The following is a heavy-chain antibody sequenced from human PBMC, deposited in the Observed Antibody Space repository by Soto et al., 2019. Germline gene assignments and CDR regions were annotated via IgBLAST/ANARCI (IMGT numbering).Heavy chain of an antibody. Sequence: GGSLRLSCAASGFTFSSYAMGWVRQAPGKGLECVSVVSAGGANTFYADSVRGRFTISRDNSKNTMHLQMNSLRAEDTAVYYCAKDRYCSAISCYGGFDPWGQGTLVTVSS. D-gene: IGHD2-15*01. CDR2: VSAGGANT. J-gene: IGHJ5*02. V-gene: IGHV3-23*01. CDR1: GFTFSSYA. CDR3: AKDRYCSAISCYGGFDP.